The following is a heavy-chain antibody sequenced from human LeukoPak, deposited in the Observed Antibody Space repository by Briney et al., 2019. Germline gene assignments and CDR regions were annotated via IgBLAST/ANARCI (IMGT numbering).Heavy chain of an antibody. J-gene: IGHJ4*02. V-gene: IGHV4-30-2*01. CDR2: IYHSGST. D-gene: IGHD1-26*01. Sequence: SETLSLTCTVSGGSISSGGYSWSWIRQPPGKGLEWIGYIYHSGSTYYNPSLKSRVTISVDRSKNQFSLKLSSVTAADTAVYYCASQSYYQSVDYWGQGTLVTASS. CDR1: GGSISSGGYS. CDR3: ASQSYYQSVDY.